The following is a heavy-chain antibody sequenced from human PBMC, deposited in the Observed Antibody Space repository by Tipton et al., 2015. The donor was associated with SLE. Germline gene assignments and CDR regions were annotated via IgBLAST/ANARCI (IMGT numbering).Heavy chain of an antibody. CDR2: IYYSGST. CDR1: NGSISSSPYY. V-gene: IGHV4-39*07. J-gene: IGHJ6*03. CDR3: ARGHYFYMEV. Sequence: TLSLTCTVSNGSISSSPYYWGWIRQSPGKGLEWVGSIYYSGSTYYNPSLKSRVTISVDTSRNQCSLNLTSVTAADTAVYYCARGHYFYMEVWGKGTTVTVSS.